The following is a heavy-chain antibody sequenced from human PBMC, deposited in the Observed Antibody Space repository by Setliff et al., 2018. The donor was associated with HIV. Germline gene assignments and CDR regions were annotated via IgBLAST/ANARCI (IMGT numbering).Heavy chain of an antibody. Sequence: ASVKVSCKASGYTFSSHDINWVRQATGQGLEWMGWMNPKSGNSGYAQKFQGRVTMTRNASISTAYMELRSLTSEDTAVYYCARFLPGYSSSWYFGYSYYGMDVWGQGTTVTVSS. J-gene: IGHJ6*02. V-gene: IGHV1-8*02. CDR1: GYTFSSHD. CDR2: MNPKSGNS. D-gene: IGHD6-13*01. CDR3: ARFLPGYSSSWYFGYSYYGMDV.